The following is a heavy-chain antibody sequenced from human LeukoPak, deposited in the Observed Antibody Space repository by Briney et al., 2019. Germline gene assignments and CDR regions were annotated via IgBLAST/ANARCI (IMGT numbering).Heavy chain of an antibody. V-gene: IGHV4-59*01. CDR1: GGSISSYY. CDR2: IYYSGST. D-gene: IGHD3-10*01. Sequence: SETLSLTCTVSGGSISSYYWSWIRQPPGKGLEWIGYIYYSGSTNYNPSLKSRVTISVDTSKNQFSLKLSSVTAADTAVYYCSREGTYYYGWGSYQNYYYYGMDAWGKGTTSPSPQ. J-gene: IGHJ6*04. CDR3: SREGTYYYGWGSYQNYYYYGMDA.